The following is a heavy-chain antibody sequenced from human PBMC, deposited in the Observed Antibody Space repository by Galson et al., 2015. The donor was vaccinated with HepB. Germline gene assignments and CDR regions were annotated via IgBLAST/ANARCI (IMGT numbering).Heavy chain of an antibody. Sequence: SLRLSCAASGFTFDDYGMSWVRQAPGKGLEWVSGINWNGGSTGYADSVKGRFTISRDNAKNSLYLQMNSLRAEDTALYYCARDHRVGATHWETPGVWGQGTMVTVSS. V-gene: IGHV3-20*04. J-gene: IGHJ3*01. D-gene: IGHD1-26*01. CDR1: GFTFDDYG. CDR3: ARDHRVGATHWETPGV. CDR2: INWNGGST.